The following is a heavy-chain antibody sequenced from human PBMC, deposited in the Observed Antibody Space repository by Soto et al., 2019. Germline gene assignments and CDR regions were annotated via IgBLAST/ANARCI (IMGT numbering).Heavy chain of an antibody. CDR2: IYYSGST. D-gene: IGHD1-7*01. V-gene: IGHV4-59*01. J-gene: IGHJ3*02. CDR1: GGSISSYY. Sequence: PSETLSLTCTVSGGSISSYYWSWIRQPPGKGLDWIGYIYYSGSTNYNPSLKSRVTISVDTSKNQFSLKLSSVTAADTAVYYCARNYGHAFDIWGQGTMVTVSS. CDR3: ARNYGHAFDI.